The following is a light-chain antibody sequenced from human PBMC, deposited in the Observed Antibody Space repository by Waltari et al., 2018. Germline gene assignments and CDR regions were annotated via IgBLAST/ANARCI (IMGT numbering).Light chain of an antibody. J-gene: IGKJ1*01. CDR2: EAS. CDR3: QQYKTFSRT. V-gene: IGKV1-5*01. CDR1: QNINNW. Sequence: IQMTQSPSTLSASVRDRVTITCRASQNINNWLAWYQQTPGRAPKLLIYEASSLESGVPSRFRGSGSGTLFTLTITSLQPDDVALYYCQQYKTFSRTFGQGTQVEIK.